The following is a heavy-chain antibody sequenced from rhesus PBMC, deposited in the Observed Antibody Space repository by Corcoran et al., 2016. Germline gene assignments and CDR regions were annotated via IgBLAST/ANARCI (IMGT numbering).Heavy chain of an antibody. J-gene: IGHJ4*01. Sequence: EQLQESGPGLVKPSETLPVTCAVSGASISSTCWSWIRQAPGKGLEWIGRIYGSGGSTDYNPSLKSRVTISIDTSKNQFSLKLSSVTAADTAVYYCATKREYSSGGFDYWGQGVLVTVSS. CDR1: GASISSTC. D-gene: IGHD6-31*01. V-gene: IGHV4S2*01. CDR2: IYGSGGST. CDR3: ATKREYSSGGFDY.